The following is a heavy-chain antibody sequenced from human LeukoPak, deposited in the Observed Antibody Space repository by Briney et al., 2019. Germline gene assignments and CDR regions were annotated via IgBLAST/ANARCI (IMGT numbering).Heavy chain of an antibody. CDR2: ISGSGGST. J-gene: IGHJ4*02. Sequence: HPGGSLRLSCAASGFTFSNYGMSWVRQAPGKGLEWVSAISGSGGSTYYADSVKGRFTISRDNSKNTLYLQMNSLRAEDTAVYYCARRGYYGSGSYFWGQGTLVTVSS. V-gene: IGHV3-23*01. CDR1: GFTFSNYG. CDR3: ARRGYYGSGSYF. D-gene: IGHD3-10*01.